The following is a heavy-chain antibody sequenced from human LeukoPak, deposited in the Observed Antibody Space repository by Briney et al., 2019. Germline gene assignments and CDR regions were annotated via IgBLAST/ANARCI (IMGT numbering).Heavy chain of an antibody. Sequence: ASVKVSCKASGYTLTSYDINWVRQATGQGLEWMGWMNPNSGNTGYAQKFQGRVTITRNTSISTAYMELSSLRSEDTAVYYCAREREDIVLVQAPHDTNPHTRDVWGKG. CDR3: AREREDIVLVQAPHDTNPHTRDV. D-gene: IGHD2-2*01. CDR2: MNPNSGNT. J-gene: IGHJ6*03. CDR1: GYTLTSYD. V-gene: IGHV1-8*03.